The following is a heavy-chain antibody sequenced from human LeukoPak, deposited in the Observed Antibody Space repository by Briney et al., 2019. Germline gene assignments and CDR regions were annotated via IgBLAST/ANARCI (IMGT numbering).Heavy chain of an antibody. V-gene: IGHV3-23*01. J-gene: IGHJ6*02. D-gene: IGHD2-15*01. CDR2: ISGSGGST. CDR3: AKSDVVAAIAPKYGMDV. Sequence: GRSLRLSCAASGFTFSSYAMSWVRQAPGKGLEWVSAISGSGGSTYYADSVKGRFTISRDNSKNTLYLQMNSLRAEDTAVYYCAKSDVVAAIAPKYGMDVWGQGTTVTVSS. CDR1: GFTFSSYA.